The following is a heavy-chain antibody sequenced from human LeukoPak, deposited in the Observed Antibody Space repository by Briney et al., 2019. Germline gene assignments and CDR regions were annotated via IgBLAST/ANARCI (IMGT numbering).Heavy chain of an antibody. Sequence: PSETLSLTCIVSGGSISSGGYFWSWIRQYPGKGLEWIGYVSYRGSTYYNPSLKSRVTISVDTSKNQFSLKLSSVTAADTAVYYYAKTFFGEESRDAFDIWGQGTMVTVSS. CDR2: VSYRGST. CDR1: GGSISSGGYF. CDR3: AKTFFGEESRDAFDI. D-gene: IGHD3-3*01. V-gene: IGHV4-30-4*01. J-gene: IGHJ3*02.